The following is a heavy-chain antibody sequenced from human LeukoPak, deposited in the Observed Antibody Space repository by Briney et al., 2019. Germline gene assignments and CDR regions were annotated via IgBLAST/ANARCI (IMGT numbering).Heavy chain of an antibody. CDR2: ISWNSGSI. CDR1: GFTFDDYA. D-gene: IGHD6-19*01. Sequence: GGSLRLSCAASGFTFDDYAMHWVRQAPGKGLEWVSGISWNSGSIGYADSVKGRFTISRDNAKNSLYLQMNSLRAEDTALYYCAKVNSSGWYREYAFDIWGQGTMVTASS. V-gene: IGHV3-9*01. J-gene: IGHJ3*02. CDR3: AKVNSSGWYREYAFDI.